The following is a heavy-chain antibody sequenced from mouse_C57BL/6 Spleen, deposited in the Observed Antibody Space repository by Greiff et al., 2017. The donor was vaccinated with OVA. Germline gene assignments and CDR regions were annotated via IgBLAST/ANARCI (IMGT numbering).Heavy chain of an antibody. CDR1: GYAFSSYW. Sequence: VKLMESGAELVKPGASVKISCKASGYAFSSYWMNWVKQRPGKGLEWIGQIYPGDGDTNYNGKFKGKATLTADKSSSTAYMQLSSLTSEDSAVYFCAREEYDGYPYYFDYWGQGTTLTVSS. V-gene: IGHV1-80*01. CDR2: IYPGDGDT. D-gene: IGHD2-3*01. CDR3: AREEYDGYPYYFDY. J-gene: IGHJ2*01.